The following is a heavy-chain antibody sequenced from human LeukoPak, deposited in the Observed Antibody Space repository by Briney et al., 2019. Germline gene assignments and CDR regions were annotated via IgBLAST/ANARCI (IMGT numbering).Heavy chain of an antibody. J-gene: IGHJ4*02. V-gene: IGHV4-39*07. CDR1: GGSISSSTYY. CDR3: AGETGTTFGDY. CDR2: IYYSGST. D-gene: IGHD1-1*01. Sequence: SETLSLTCTVSGGSISSSTYYWGWIRQPPGKGLEWIGSIYYSGSTYYNPSLKSRVTISVDTSKNQFSLKLSSVTAADTAVYYCAGETGTTFGDYWGQGTLVTVSS.